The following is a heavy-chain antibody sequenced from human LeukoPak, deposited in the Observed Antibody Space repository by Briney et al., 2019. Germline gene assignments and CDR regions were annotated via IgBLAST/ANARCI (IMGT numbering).Heavy chain of an antibody. D-gene: IGHD6-6*01. CDR1: GFSFSSYE. J-gene: IGHJ4*02. CDR3: ATHTSSSIY. V-gene: IGHV3-48*03. Sequence: HPGGSLRLSCAASGFSFSSYEMNWVRQAPGKGLEWISYMRTSVGTIYYADSVKGRFTISRDNAKNYLYLQMNSLGAEDTAVYYCATHTSSSIYWGQRTLVTVSS. CDR2: MRTSVGTI.